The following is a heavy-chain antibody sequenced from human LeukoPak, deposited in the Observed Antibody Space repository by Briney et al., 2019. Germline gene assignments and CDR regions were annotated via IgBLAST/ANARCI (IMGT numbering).Heavy chain of an antibody. CDR2: ISSGGRTI. D-gene: IGHD6-19*01. Sequence: LSLTCSVSGDSISYFYWSWIRQAAGKGLEWVSYISSGGRTIYYADSVKGRFTISRDNAKNSLHLQMNSLRADDTAVYYCARDGVAMAVDFDYWGQGTLVTVSS. CDR1: GDSISYFY. V-gene: IGHV3-11*04. CDR3: ARDGVAMAVDFDY. J-gene: IGHJ4*02.